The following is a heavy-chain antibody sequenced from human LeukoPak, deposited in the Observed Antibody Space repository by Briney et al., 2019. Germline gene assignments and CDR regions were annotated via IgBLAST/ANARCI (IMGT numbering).Heavy chain of an antibody. J-gene: IGHJ5*02. V-gene: IGHV3-48*03. Sequence: GGSLRLSCAASGFTFSSYEMNWVRQAPGKGLEWVSYISSSGSTIYYADSVKGRFTISRDNAKNSLYLQMNGLRAEDTAVYYCAGALGYCSSTSCYAENWFDPWGQGTLVTVSS. CDR1: GFTFSSYE. CDR3: AGALGYCSSTSCYAENWFDP. D-gene: IGHD2-2*01. CDR2: ISSSGSTI.